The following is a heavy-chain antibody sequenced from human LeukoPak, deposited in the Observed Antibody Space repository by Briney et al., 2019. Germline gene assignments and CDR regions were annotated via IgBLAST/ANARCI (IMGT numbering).Heavy chain of an antibody. J-gene: IGHJ6*01. CDR3: ARDLGYCSGGSCYXXYYXXMDV. D-gene: IGHD2-15*01. Sequence: GGSLRLSCAASGFTFDDYAMHWVRQAPGKGLEWVAVISYDGSNKYYADSVKGRFTISRDNSKNTLYLQMNSLRAEDTAVYYCARDLGYCSGGSCYXXYYXXMDVW. CDR2: ISYDGSNK. CDR1: GFTFDDYA. V-gene: IGHV3-30-3*01.